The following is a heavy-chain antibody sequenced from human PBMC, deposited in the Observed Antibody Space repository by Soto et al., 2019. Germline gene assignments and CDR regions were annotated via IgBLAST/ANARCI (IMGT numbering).Heavy chain of an antibody. V-gene: IGHV1-18*01. D-gene: IGHD5-12*01. CDR1: GYTFTSYG. CDR2: ISAYNGKT. CDR3: ARGGDVNYYHGMDV. Sequence: QVQLVQSGGEVKKPGASVKLSCTASGYTFTSYGISWVRQAPGQGLEWMGWISAYNGKTNYAQNVQGRVTMTTDTPTSTAYMDPRSLRSADTAVYYCARGGDVNYYHGMDVWGQGATVTVSS. J-gene: IGHJ6*02.